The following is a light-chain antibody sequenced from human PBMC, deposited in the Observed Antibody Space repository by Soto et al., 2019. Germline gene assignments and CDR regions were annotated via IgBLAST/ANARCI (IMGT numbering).Light chain of an antibody. J-gene: IGKJ3*01. V-gene: IGKV3-15*01. CDR2: GAS. CDR3: QQYNKWPR. CDR1: QSVSSN. Sequence: EIAMTQPPATLSVSVGERATLPCRASQSVSSNLAWYQQKPGQPPRLLIYGASTRATGIPARFSGSGSGTEFTLTISSLQSEDFAVYYCQQYNKWPRLGPGTKVDI.